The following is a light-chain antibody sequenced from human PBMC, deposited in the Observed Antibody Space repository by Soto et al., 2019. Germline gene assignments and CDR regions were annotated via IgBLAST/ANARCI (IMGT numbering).Light chain of an antibody. CDR3: QQYNNWPRAT. CDR1: QSISSN. CDR2: RTS. Sequence: EIVMTQSPATLYVSPGERATLSCRASQSISSNLAWYQQKPGQAPRLLMFRTSSRATCFPARFSGSGSGTEFHLTIRSLQSEDFGVYYCQQYNNWPRATFGGGTKGEIK. V-gene: IGKV3-15*01. J-gene: IGKJ4*01.